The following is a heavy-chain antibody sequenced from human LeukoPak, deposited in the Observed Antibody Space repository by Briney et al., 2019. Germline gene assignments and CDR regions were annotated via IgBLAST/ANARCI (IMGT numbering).Heavy chain of an antibody. Sequence: GGSLRLSCAASGFTFSDYYMSWIRQAPGKGLEWVSYISNSGTTIYYADSVKGRFTISRDNSKNTLYLQMNSLRAEDTAVYYCAKDLISNYYDSSGYYFGSGNWGQGTLVTVSS. D-gene: IGHD3-22*01. V-gene: IGHV3-11*01. CDR3: AKDLISNYYDSSGYYFGSGN. CDR2: ISNSGTTI. CDR1: GFTFSDYY. J-gene: IGHJ4*02.